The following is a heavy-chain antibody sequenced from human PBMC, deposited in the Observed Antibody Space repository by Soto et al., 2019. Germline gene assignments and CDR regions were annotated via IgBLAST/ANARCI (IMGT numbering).Heavy chain of an antibody. CDR3: ARDSDYSRSWYLDYYYYYGMDV. CDR1: GFTFSSYA. CDR2: ISYDGSNK. J-gene: IGHJ6*02. V-gene: IGHV3-30-3*01. Sequence: GGSLRLSCAASGFTFSSYAMHWVRQAPGKGLEWVAVISYDGSNKYYADSVKGRFTISRDNSKNTLYLQMNSLRAEDTAVYYCARDSDYSRSWYLDYYYYYGMDVWGQGTTVTVSS. D-gene: IGHD6-13*01.